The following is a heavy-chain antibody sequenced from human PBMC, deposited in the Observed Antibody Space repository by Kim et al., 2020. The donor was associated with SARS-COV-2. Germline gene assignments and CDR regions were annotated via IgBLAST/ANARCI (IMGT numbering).Heavy chain of an antibody. J-gene: IGHJ4*02. V-gene: IGHV3-11*01. Sequence: GGSLRLSCAASGFTFSDYYMSWIRQAPGKGLEWVSYISSSGSTIYYADSVKGRFTISRDNAKNSLYLQMNSLRAEDTAVYYCARIPVKSYCTNGVCYAVDYWGQGTLVTVSS. D-gene: IGHD2-8*01. CDR2: ISSSGSTI. CDR1: GFTFSDYY. CDR3: ARIPVKSYCTNGVCYAVDY.